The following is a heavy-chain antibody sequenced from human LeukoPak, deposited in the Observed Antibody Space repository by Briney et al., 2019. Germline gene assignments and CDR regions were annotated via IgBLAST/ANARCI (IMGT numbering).Heavy chain of an antibody. CDR1: GGSISSYY. CDR3: ARQAGIAVAGMNWFDP. Sequence: SETLSLTCTVSGGSISSYYWSWIRQPPGKGLEWIGYIYYSGSTNYNPSLKSRVTISVDTSKNQFSLKLSSVTAADTAVYYCARQAGIAVAGMNWFDPWGQGTLVTVSS. CDR2: IYYSGST. V-gene: IGHV4-59*08. D-gene: IGHD6-19*01. J-gene: IGHJ5*02.